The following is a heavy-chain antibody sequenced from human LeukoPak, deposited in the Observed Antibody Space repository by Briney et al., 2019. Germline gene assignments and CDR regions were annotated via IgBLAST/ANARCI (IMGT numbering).Heavy chain of an antibody. CDR1: GFTFTNYV. Sequence: GGSLRLSCAASGFTFTNYVMTWVRQAPGKGLEWVSTITVSGANTYYADSVKGRFTTSRDNSKNTLCLQMSSLRAEDTALYYCATYSRSYPYDYWGQGTLVTVSS. CDR2: ITVSGANT. V-gene: IGHV3-23*01. J-gene: IGHJ4*02. D-gene: IGHD1-26*01. CDR3: ATYSRSYPYDY.